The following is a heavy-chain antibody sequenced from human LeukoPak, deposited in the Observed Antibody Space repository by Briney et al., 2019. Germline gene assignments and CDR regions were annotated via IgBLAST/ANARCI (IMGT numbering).Heavy chain of an antibody. CDR2: ISYDGSNK. D-gene: IGHD2-2*01. Sequence: GRSLRLSCAASGFTFSSYAMHWVSQAPGKGLEWVAVISYDGSNKYYADSVRGRFTISRDNSKNTLYLQMNSLRAEDTAVYYCARGPVPAAKLDYWGQGTLVTVSS. V-gene: IGHV3-30-3*01. J-gene: IGHJ4*02. CDR1: GFTFSSYA. CDR3: ARGPVPAAKLDY.